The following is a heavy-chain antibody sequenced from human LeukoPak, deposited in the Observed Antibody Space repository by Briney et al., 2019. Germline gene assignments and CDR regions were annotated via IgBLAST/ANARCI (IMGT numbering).Heavy chain of an antibody. CDR1: GGTFSSYA. Sequence: ASVKVSCKASGGTFSSYAISWVRQAPGQGLEWMGGIIPIFGTANYAQKFQGRVTITADESTSTAYMELSSLRSEDTAVYYCARDWTVTTLQYYYGMDVWGQGTTVTVSS. J-gene: IGHJ6*02. D-gene: IGHD4-17*01. CDR3: ARDWTVTTLQYYYGMDV. CDR2: IIPIFGTA. V-gene: IGHV1-69*13.